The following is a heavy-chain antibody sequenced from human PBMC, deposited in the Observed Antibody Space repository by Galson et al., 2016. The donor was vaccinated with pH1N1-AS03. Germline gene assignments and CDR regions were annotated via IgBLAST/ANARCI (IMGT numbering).Heavy chain of an antibody. CDR3: GGVGPASDY. Sequence: SLRLSCAASGFSFGDFALHWVRQAPGKGLEWVAFISYDGSEKYYADSVQGRVTISRDNSKNTVHLELNSLRGADTAMITFGGVGPASDYWGQGTLVTVSS. V-gene: IGHV3-30*04. CDR2: ISYDGSEK. CDR1: GFSFGDFA. J-gene: IGHJ4*02.